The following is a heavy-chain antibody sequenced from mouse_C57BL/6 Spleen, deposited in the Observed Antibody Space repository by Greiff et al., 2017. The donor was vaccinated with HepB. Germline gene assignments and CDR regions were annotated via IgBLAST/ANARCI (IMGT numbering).Heavy chain of an antibody. J-gene: IGHJ2*01. D-gene: IGHD2-5*01. V-gene: IGHV1-52*01. Sequence: QVQLKQPGAELVRPGSSVKLSCKASGYTFTSYWMHWVKQRPIQGLEWIGNIDPSDSETHYNQKFKDKATLTVDKSSSTAYMQLSSLTSEDSAVYYCARGYYSNYNYFDYWGQGSTLTVSS. CDR1: GYTFTSYW. CDR3: ARGYYSNYNYFDY. CDR2: IDPSDSET.